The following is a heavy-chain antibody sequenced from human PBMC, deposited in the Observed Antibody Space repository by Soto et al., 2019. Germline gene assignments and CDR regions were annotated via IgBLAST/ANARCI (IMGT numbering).Heavy chain of an antibody. Sequence: PGGSLRLSCAASGFTFSSYGMHWVRQAPGKGLEWVAVIWYDGSNKYYADSVKGRFTISRDNSKNTLYLQMNSLRAEDTAVYYCARETDSSGFYYFDYWGQGTLVTVSS. CDR2: IWYDGSNK. CDR3: ARETDSSGFYYFDY. D-gene: IGHD3-22*01. J-gene: IGHJ4*02. V-gene: IGHV3-33*01. CDR1: GFTFSSYG.